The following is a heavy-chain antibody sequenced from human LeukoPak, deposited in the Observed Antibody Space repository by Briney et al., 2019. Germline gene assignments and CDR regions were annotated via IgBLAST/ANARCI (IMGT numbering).Heavy chain of an antibody. V-gene: IGHV1-46*01. CDR3: ARGPITMVRGVITRYYYYYMDV. CDR2: INPSGGST. Sequence: ASVKVSCKASGYTFTSYYMHWVRQAPGQGLEWMGIINPSGGSTSYAQKLQGRVTMTRDMSTSTVYMELSSLRSEDTAVYYCARGPITMVRGVITRYYYYYMDVWGKGTTVTVSS. J-gene: IGHJ6*03. D-gene: IGHD3-10*01. CDR1: GYTFTSYY.